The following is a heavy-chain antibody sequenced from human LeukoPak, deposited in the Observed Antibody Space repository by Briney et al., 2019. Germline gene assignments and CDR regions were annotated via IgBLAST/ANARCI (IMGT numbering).Heavy chain of an antibody. J-gene: IGHJ4*02. CDR3: ARDVSSSSGYDY. CDR2: INPNSGGT. V-gene: IGHV1-2*02. CDR1: GYTFTGFY. Sequence: ASVKVSCKASGYTFTGFYMHWVRQAPGQGLEWMGWINPNSGGTNYAQKFQGRVTMTRDTSTSTAYMELSRLRSDDTAVYYCARDVSSSSGYDYWGQGTLVTVSS. D-gene: IGHD6-6*01.